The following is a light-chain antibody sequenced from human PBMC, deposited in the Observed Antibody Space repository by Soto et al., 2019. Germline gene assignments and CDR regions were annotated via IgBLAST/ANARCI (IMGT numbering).Light chain of an antibody. CDR3: QQYGSSPR. CDR2: GAS. CDR1: QSMSTN. V-gene: IGKV3-20*01. J-gene: IGKJ3*01. Sequence: EIVMTQSPATLSVSPGERATLSCRASQSMSTNLAWYQQRPGQAPRLLIYGASSRATGIPDRFSGSGSGTDFTLTISRLEPEDFAVYYCQQYGSSPRFGPGTKVDI.